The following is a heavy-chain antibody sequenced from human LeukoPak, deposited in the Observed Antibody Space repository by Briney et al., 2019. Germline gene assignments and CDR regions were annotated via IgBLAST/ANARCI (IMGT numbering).Heavy chain of an antibody. D-gene: IGHD6-13*01. CDR1: GYSFTSYW. Sequence: GESLKIFCKGSGYSFTSYWIGRVRQMPGKGLEWMGIIYPGGSDTRYSPSFQGQVTISADKSISTAYLQWSSLKASDTAMYYCARQSQGKDSSSWILGFDPWGQGTLVTVSS. CDR3: ARQSQGKDSSSWILGFDP. J-gene: IGHJ5*02. CDR2: IYPGGSDT. V-gene: IGHV5-51*01.